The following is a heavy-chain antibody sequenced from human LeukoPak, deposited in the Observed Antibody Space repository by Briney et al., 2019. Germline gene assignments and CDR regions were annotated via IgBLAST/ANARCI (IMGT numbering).Heavy chain of an antibody. V-gene: IGHV1-18*01. CDR1: GYTFISYG. Sequence: GPVKVSCKASGYTFISYGINWVRQAPGQGLEWMGWIGPYNGNTNYAQKFQGRVTMTTDTSTSTAYMELRSLKSDDTAVYYCARGEGVAARQSWFDPWGQGTLVTVSS. CDR3: ARGEGVAARQSWFDP. CDR2: IGPYNGNT. D-gene: IGHD6-6*01. J-gene: IGHJ5*02.